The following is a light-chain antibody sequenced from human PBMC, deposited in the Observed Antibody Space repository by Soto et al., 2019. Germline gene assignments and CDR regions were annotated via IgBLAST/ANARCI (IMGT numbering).Light chain of an antibody. CDR3: QQSYSPPYT. CDR2: AAC. J-gene: IGKJ2*01. Sequence: DIPMNQSPSSLSASVGDRVTITCRASQSIRRNINWYQQKNRKPPKVLMCAACTLENAVPSRFSGSGSGTDFTLTISSLQPEDFATYDCQQSYSPPYTFGQGTKLDIK. V-gene: IGKV1-39*01. CDR1: QSIRRN.